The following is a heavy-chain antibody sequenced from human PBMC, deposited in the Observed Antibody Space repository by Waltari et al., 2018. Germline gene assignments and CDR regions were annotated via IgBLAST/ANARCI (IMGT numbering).Heavy chain of an antibody. Sequence: EVQLLESGGGLVQPGGSLRLSCAASGFTLSSSAMAWVRQAPGKGLEWVSAISGSGGSTYYADSVKGRFTISRDNSKNTLYLQMNSLRAEDTAVYYCRVGGGSWPMGFDIWGQGTMVTVSS. J-gene: IGHJ3*02. V-gene: IGHV3-23*01. CDR3: RVGGGSWPMGFDI. CDR1: GFTLSSSA. D-gene: IGHD1-26*01. CDR2: ISGSGGST.